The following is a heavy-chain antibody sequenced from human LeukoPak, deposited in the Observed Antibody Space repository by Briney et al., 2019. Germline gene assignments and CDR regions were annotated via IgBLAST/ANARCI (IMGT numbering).Heavy chain of an antibody. CDR1: GDSISNYY. CDR2: IYYSGGT. V-gene: IGHV4-59*12. D-gene: IGHD3-10*01. Sequence: PSETLSLTCTVSGDSISNYYWSWIRQPPGKGLEWIGYIYYSGGTNYNPSLKSRVTISVDTSKNQFSLKLSSVTAADTAVYYCARRMGLLLWFGDSRYWFDPWGQGTLVTASS. CDR3: ARRMGLLLWFGDSRYWFDP. J-gene: IGHJ5*02.